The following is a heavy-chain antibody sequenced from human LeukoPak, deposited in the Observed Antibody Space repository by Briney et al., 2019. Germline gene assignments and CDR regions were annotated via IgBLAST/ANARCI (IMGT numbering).Heavy chain of an antibody. D-gene: IGHD3-10*01. CDR3: ARGKTSDDIIEDAFDV. V-gene: IGHV3-30*14. CDR2: ISYDGSNK. J-gene: IGHJ3*01. Sequence: GGSLRLSCAASGFTFSSYAMHWVRQAPGKGLEWVAVISYDGSNKYYADSVKGRFIISRDNSKNAVSLQMNSLRVEDTALYYCARGKTSDDIIEDAFDVWGRGTVVTVSS. CDR1: GFTFSSYA.